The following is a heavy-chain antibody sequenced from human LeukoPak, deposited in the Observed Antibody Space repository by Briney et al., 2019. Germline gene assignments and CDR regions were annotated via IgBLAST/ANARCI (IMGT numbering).Heavy chain of an antibody. CDR3: ARDLDIVVVRGALRHYGVDV. CDR1: GYTFTSYG. Sequence: GASVTVSCKASGYTFTSYGISWVRQAPGQGLEWMGWISAFNGNTNYAQKFQGRVTMSTDTSTSTAYMELRSLTTDDTAVYYCARDLDIVVVRGALRHYGVDVWGQGTTGTVSS. V-gene: IGHV1-18*01. J-gene: IGHJ6*02. D-gene: IGHD2-2*01. CDR2: ISAFNGNT.